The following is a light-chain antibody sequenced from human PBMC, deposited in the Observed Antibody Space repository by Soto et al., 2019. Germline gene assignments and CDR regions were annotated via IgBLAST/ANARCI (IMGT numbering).Light chain of an antibody. CDR2: RDN. CDR1: ISNVGSNY. CDR3: AACDDTLSGDWV. V-gene: IGLV1-47*01. J-gene: IGLJ3*02. Sequence: QSVLSQPPSASGTPGQRVTISCSGSISNVGSNYVYWYQQLPGTAPKLLIYRDNQRPSGVPDRCSASKSGTSAYLAISGLRSKDEAVYYCAACDDTLSGDWVFGGGTKVTVL.